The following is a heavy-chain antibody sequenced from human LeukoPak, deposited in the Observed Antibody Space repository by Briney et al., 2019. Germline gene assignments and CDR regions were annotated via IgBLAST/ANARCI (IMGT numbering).Heavy chain of an antibody. CDR1: GGSISSSSYY. CDR3: ASYHEGTGTEVDY. V-gene: IGHV4-39*07. CDR2: IYHSGST. Sequence: PSETLSLTCTVSGGSISSSSYYWGWIRQPPGKGLEWIGSIYHSGSTYYNPSLKSRVTMSVDRSKNQFSLRLSSVTAADTAVYYCASYHEGTGTEVDYWGQGTLVTVSS. J-gene: IGHJ4*02. D-gene: IGHD3-10*01.